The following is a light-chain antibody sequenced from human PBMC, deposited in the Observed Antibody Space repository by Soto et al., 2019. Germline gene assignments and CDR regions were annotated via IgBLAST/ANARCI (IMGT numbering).Light chain of an antibody. CDR1: QSVSSY. Sequence: EIVLTQSPAILSMSPGERATLSCRASQSVSSYFAWYQQKPGQAPRLLIYDASNRATGIPARFSGSGSGTDFTLTISSLEPEDFAVYYCQQRSNWPPGLTFGGGTKVEIK. V-gene: IGKV3-11*01. J-gene: IGKJ4*01. CDR2: DAS. CDR3: QQRSNWPPGLT.